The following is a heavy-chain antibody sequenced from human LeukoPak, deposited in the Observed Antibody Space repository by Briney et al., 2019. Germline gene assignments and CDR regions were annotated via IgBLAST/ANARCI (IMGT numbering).Heavy chain of an antibody. Sequence: SETLSLTRAVYGGSFSGYYWSWIRQPPGKGLEWIGEINHSGSTNYNPSLKSRVTISVDTSKNQFSLKLSSVTAADTAVYYCSRVLLRRDNYDRGGAFDIWRQGTMVTVPS. J-gene: IGHJ3*02. D-gene: IGHD3-22*01. V-gene: IGHV4-34*01. CDR3: SRVLLRRDNYDRGGAFDI. CDR2: INHSGST. CDR1: GGSFSGYY.